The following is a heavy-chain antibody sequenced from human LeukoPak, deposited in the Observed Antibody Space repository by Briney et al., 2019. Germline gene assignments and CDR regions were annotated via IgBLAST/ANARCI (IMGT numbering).Heavy chain of an antibody. Sequence: PGGSLRLSCANSGFTVSSNYMSWVRQAPGKGLEWVSVIYSGGSTYYADSVKGRFTISRDNSKNTLYLQMNSLRAEDTAVYYCARDAVDPYYYYGMDVWGQGTTVTVSS. CDR1: GFTVSSNY. D-gene: IGHD6-19*01. CDR3: ARDAVDPYYYYGMDV. J-gene: IGHJ6*02. V-gene: IGHV3-53*01. CDR2: IYSGGST.